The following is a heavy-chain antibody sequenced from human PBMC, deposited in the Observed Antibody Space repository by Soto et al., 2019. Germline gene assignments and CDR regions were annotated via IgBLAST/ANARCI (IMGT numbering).Heavy chain of an antibody. V-gene: IGHV3-30-3*01. CDR1: GFTFSSYA. CDR2: ISYDGSNK. J-gene: IGHJ4*02. D-gene: IGHD6-13*01. Sequence: LRLSCAASGFTFSSYAMHWVRQAPGKGLEWVAVISYDGSNKYYADSVKGRFTISRDNSKNTLYLQMNSLRAEDTAVYYCARDPRHYSSSWYADYWGQGTLVTVSS. CDR3: ARDPRHYSSSWYADY.